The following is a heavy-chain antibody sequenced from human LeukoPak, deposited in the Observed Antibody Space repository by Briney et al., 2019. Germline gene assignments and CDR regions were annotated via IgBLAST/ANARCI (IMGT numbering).Heavy chain of an antibody. J-gene: IGHJ4*02. D-gene: IGHD3-22*01. Sequence: SVTVSFTVPGYTLTYRYLHWVRPAPGQALEWMGWITPLNGDTSYTQKFQDRVTITRDRSVSTVYMELSSLRSEDTAMYYCATSVRGVSGYYYFDYWGQGTLVTVSS. CDR1: GYTLTYRY. CDR2: ITPLNGDT. CDR3: ATSVRGVSGYYYFDY. V-gene: IGHV1-45*02.